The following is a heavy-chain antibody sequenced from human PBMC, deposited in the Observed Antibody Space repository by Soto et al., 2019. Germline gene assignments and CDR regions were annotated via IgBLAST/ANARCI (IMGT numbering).Heavy chain of an antibody. CDR1: GFTFSSYW. CDR3: ARDVPGSIRLYYYGMDV. D-gene: IGHD3-10*01. J-gene: IGHJ6*02. Sequence: PGGSLRLSCAASGFTFSSYWMSWVRQAPGKGLEWVANIKQDGSEKYYVDSVKGRFTISRDNAKNSLYLQMNSLRAEDTAVYYCARDVPGSIRLYYYGMDVWGQGTTVTVSS. V-gene: IGHV3-7*03. CDR2: IKQDGSEK.